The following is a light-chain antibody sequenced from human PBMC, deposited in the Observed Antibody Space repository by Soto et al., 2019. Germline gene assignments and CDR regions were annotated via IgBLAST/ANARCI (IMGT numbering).Light chain of an antibody. CDR2: SIN. J-gene: IGLJ1*01. CDR1: SSNIGSNT. CDR3: AAWDDSQNGYV. V-gene: IGLV1-44*01. Sequence: QSVLTQPPSASGTPGQRVTISCSGSSSNIGSNTVNWYQQLPGTAPKLLIYSINHRPSGVPDRFSGSKSGTSASLAISGLQSEDEADYYCAAWDDSQNGYVFGTGTKLTVL.